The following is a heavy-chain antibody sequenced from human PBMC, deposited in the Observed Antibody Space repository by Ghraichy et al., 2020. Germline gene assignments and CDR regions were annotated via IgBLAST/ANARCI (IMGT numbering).Heavy chain of an antibody. CDR3: ARRVYGDYEGYYFDY. CDR1: GYSFASYW. Sequence: GESLNISCKASGYSFASYWIGWVRQMPGKGLEWMGIIYPGDSDTRYSPSFQGQVTISADKSISTAYLQWSSLKASDTAMYYCARRVYGDYEGYYFDYWGQGTLVTVSS. D-gene: IGHD4-17*01. J-gene: IGHJ4*02. V-gene: IGHV5-51*01. CDR2: IYPGDSDT.